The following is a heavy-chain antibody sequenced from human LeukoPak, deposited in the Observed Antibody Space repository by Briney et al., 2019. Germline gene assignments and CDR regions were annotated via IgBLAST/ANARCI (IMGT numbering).Heavy chain of an antibody. CDR2: INHSGST. CDR3: ARAYYYDSSGYYVVSYYFDY. J-gene: IGHJ4*02. D-gene: IGHD3-22*01. V-gene: IGHV4-34*01. CDR1: GGSFSGYY. Sequence: SETLSLTCAVYGGSFSGYYWSWIRQPPGKELEWMGEINHSGSTNYNPSLKSRVTISVDTSKNQFSLKLSSVTAADTAVYYCARAYYYDSSGYYVVSYYFDYWGQGTLVTVSS.